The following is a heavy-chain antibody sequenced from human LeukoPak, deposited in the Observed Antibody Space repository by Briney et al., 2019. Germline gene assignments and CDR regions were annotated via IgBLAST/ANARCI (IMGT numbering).Heavy chain of an antibody. CDR1: GGTFSSYA. CDR2: IIPIFGTA. Sequence: GASVKVSCKASGGTFSSYAISWVRQAPGQGLEWMGRIIPIFGTANYAQKFQGRVTITADESTSTAYMELSSLRSEDTAVYYCARDRRVYQLLYFNWFDPWGQGTLVTVSS. D-gene: IGHD2-2*02. V-gene: IGHV1-69*13. CDR3: ARDRRVYQLLYFNWFDP. J-gene: IGHJ5*02.